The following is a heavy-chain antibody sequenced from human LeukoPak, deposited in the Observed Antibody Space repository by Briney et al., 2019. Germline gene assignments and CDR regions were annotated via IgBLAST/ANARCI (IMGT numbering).Heavy chain of an antibody. J-gene: IGHJ4*02. Sequence: GGSLRLSCTASGFTFGDYAMSWFRQAPGKGLEWVGFIRSKAYGGTTEYAASVKGRFTISRDDSKSIAYLQMNSLKTEDTAVYYCTLRGRGYDFDYWGQETLVTVSS. CDR3: TLRGRGYDFDY. D-gene: IGHD5-12*01. CDR2: IRSKAYGGTT. V-gene: IGHV3-49*03. CDR1: GFTFGDYA.